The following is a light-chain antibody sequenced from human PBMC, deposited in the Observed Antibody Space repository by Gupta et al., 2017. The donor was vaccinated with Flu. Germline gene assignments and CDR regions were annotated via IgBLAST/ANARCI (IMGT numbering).Light chain of an antibody. V-gene: IGKV2-30*02. CDR2: RVA. CDR1: QSLVHRNGNTY. Sequence: DVVMTQSPLSLPVTLGQPASIACRSSQSLVHRNGNTYLTWFQQRPGQSPSRRLYRVASRDSGVTDRFSGSGSGTDFTLKISRVEAEDVGVYYCMQGTHWPTFGQGTKVE. J-gene: IGKJ1*01. CDR3: MQGTHWPT.